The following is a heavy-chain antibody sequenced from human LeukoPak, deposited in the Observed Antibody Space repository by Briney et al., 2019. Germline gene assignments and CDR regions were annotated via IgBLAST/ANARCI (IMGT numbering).Heavy chain of an antibody. CDR2: IYHSGST. Sequence: KPSGTLSLTCAVSGGSISSSNWWSWVRQPPGKGLEWIGEIYHSGSTNYNPSLKSRVTISVDTSRNQFSLKLTSVTAADTALYYCACEYCTSSTCRFDSWGQGTLVTVSS. D-gene: IGHD2-2*01. CDR1: GGSISSSNW. CDR3: ACEYCTSSTCRFDS. J-gene: IGHJ4*01. V-gene: IGHV4-4*02.